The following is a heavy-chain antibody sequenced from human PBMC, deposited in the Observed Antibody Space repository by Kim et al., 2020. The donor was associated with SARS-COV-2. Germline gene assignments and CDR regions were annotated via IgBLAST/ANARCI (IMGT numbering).Heavy chain of an antibody. CDR3: AKSER. CDR1: GFTFSNYW. CDR2: IKEDGSDQ. J-gene: IGHJ4*02. Sequence: GGSLRLSCTASGFTFSNYWMSWVRQAPGKSLEWVANIKEDGSDQYYVDSVKGRFTISRDNAKNSLYLQMNSLRAEDTAVYYCAKSERWGQGTLVTVFS. V-gene: IGHV3-7*05.